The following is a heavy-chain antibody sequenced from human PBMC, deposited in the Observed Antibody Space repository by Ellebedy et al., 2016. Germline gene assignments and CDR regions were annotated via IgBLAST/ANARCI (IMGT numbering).Heavy chain of an antibody. CDR1: GFTFSGFW. CDR2: MSPDGGTT. V-gene: IGHV3-74*01. Sequence: GESLKISCVTSGFTFSGFWMHWVRQPPGKGLVWVSHMSPDGGTTNYADSVTGRFSISRDNARNTLYLHMTSLRAEDTAVYYCAVDTRYNWNHVDKWGQGTLVTVSS. D-gene: IGHD1-14*01. CDR3: AVDTRYNWNHVDK. J-gene: IGHJ4*02.